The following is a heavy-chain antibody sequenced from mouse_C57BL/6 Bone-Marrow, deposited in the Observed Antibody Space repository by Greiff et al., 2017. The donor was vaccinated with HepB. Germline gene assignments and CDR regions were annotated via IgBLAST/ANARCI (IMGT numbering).Heavy chain of an antibody. D-gene: IGHD4-1*01. CDR2: IRNKANGYTT. CDR1: GFTFTDYY. CDR3: ARYIGLLGYYAMDY. V-gene: IGHV7-3*01. Sequence: EVKLMESGGGLVQPGGSLSLSCAASGFTFTDYYMSWVRQPPGKALEWLGFIRNKANGYTTEYSASVKGRFTISRDNSQSILYLQMNALRAEDSATYYCARYIGLLGYYAMDYWGQGTSVTVSS. J-gene: IGHJ4*01.